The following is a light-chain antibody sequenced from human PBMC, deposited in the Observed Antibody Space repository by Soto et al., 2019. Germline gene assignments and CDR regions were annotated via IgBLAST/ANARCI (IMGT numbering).Light chain of an antibody. CDR1: IIDVGGYNY. Sequence: QSALTQPASVSGSPGQSIPISCTGTIIDVGGYNYASWFRHHPGKAPNLIIYEVSYRPSGVSNRFSGSKSGDTASLTISGLQAEDEADYYCSSYAGSSNVFGTGTKVTVL. J-gene: IGLJ1*01. CDR3: SSYAGSSNV. CDR2: EVS. V-gene: IGLV2-14*01.